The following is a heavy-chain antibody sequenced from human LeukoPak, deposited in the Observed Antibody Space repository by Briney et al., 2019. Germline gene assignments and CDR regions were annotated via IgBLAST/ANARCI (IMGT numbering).Heavy chain of an antibody. V-gene: IGHV3-48*01. CDR2: ISSSSSTI. D-gene: IGHD4-23*01. Sequence: QTGGSLRLSCAASGFTFSSYSMNWVRQAPGKGLEWVSYISSSSSTIYYADSVKGRFTISRDNSKNTLDLQMHSLRAEDTAVYYCAKHTSVGRAFDIWGQGTVVTVSS. CDR3: AKHTSVGRAFDI. CDR1: GFTFSSYS. J-gene: IGHJ3*02.